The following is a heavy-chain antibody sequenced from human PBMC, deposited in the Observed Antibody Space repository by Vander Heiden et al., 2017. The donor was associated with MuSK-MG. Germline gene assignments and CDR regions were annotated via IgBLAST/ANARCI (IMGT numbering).Heavy chain of an antibody. CDR3: ASIHEVSYWGHFDY. J-gene: IGHJ4*02. V-gene: IGHV1-46*01. CDR1: GYSFSNYY. Sequence: QVQLVQSGAEVKEPGASVTVSCKASGYSFSNYYIHWVRQVPGQGLEWMGIINSGGGSTSYAQKFQGRLSLTRDTSTTTVYMELTNLNSDDSAIYFGASIHEVSYWGHFDYWGQGTLVTVSA. D-gene: IGHD7-27*01. CDR2: INSGGGST.